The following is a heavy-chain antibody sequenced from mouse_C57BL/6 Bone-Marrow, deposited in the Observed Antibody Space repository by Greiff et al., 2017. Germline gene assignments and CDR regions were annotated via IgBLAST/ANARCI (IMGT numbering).Heavy chain of an antibody. CDR3: ARVPNWDYWYFDV. CDR1: GYSITSDY. Sequence: VQLKQSGPGLAKPSQTLSLTCSVTGYSITSDYWNWIRKFPGNKLEYMGYISYSGSTYYNPSLKSRISITRDTSKNQYYLQLNSVTTEDTATYYCARVPNWDYWYFDVWGTGTTVTVSS. J-gene: IGHJ1*03. CDR2: ISYSGST. V-gene: IGHV3-8*01. D-gene: IGHD4-1*02.